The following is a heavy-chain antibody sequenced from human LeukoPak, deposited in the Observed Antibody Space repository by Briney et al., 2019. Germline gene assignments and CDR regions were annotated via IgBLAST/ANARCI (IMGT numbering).Heavy chain of an antibody. CDR2: IYHSAST. J-gene: IGHJ6*02. D-gene: IGHD5-18*01. V-gene: IGHV4-30-2*01. CDR3: ARGDGYSYGYDYYYYGMDV. CDR1: GGSISSGGYY. Sequence: PSETLSLTCTVSGGSISSGGYYWRWIRQPPGKGLEWIGYIYHSASTYYNPSPKSRVTISVQRSKNQFSLKLGSVTAAETAVYSCARGDGYSYGYDYYYYGMDVWGQGTTVTVSS.